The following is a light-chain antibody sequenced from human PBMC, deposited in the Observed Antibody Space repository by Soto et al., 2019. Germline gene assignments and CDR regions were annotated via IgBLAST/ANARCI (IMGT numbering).Light chain of an antibody. CDR2: RNT. CDR1: SSNIGAGFD. Sequence: QSVLTQPPSVSGAPGQRVTFSCTGSSSNIGAGFDVHWYQQLPGAAPKLLIFRNTNRPSGVPDRFSGSMSGPSASLAITGLQSEDEGDYYCSAWDNSLNGYVFGPGTKVTVL. V-gene: IGLV1-40*01. J-gene: IGLJ1*01. CDR3: SAWDNSLNGYV.